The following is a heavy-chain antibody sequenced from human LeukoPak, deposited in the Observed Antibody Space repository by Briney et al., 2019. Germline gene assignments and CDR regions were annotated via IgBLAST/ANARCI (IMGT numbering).Heavy chain of an antibody. CDR3: ASHKSSHDY. CDR2: ISRYNNYI. Sequence: PGGSLRLSCAASGFTFSSYAMSWVRQAPGEGLEWVSSISRYNNYIYYADSVKGRFTISRDNAQNSLYLQMDSLRADDTAVYYCASHKSSHDYWGQGTLVTVSS. CDR1: GFTFSSYA. D-gene: IGHD2-15*01. J-gene: IGHJ4*02. V-gene: IGHV3-21*01.